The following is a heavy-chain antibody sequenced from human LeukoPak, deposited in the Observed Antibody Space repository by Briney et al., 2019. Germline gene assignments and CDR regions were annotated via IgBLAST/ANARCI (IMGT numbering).Heavy chain of an antibody. V-gene: IGHV4-39*07. J-gene: IGHJ3*02. CDR2: IYYSGST. CDR1: GGSISSSSYY. Sequence: SETLSLTCTVSGGSISSSSYYWGWIRQPPGKGLEWIGSIYYSGSTYYNPSLKSRVTISVDTSKNQFSLKLSSVTAADTAVYYCARDAHIVVVITAPDFDIWGQGTMVTVSS. D-gene: IGHD3-22*01. CDR3: ARDAHIVVVITAPDFDI.